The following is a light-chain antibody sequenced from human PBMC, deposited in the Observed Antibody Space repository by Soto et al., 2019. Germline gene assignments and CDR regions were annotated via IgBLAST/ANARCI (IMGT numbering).Light chain of an antibody. CDR1: SSDVGGYNY. V-gene: IGLV2-14*01. CDR2: DVS. CDR3: SSYTSSSTQV. J-gene: IGLJ2*01. Sequence: QSVLTQPASVSGSPGQSITISCTGTSSDVGGYNYVSWYQQHPGTAPKLMIYDVSNRPSGVSNRFSGSKSGNTASLTISGPQAEDEADYYCSSYTSSSTQVFGGGTKLTVL.